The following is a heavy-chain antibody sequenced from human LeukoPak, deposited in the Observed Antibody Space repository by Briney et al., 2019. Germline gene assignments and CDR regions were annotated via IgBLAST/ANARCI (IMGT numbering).Heavy chain of an antibody. V-gene: IGHV4-59*08. Sequence: SETLSLTCTVSGGSISNKYWSWIRQPPGKGLEWIGYIYYSGSTNYNPSLKSRVTILVDTSKNQFSLNLSSVTAADTAMYYCARYPTFYYDSIVSPTDAFDIWGQGTMVTVSS. CDR2: IYYSGST. CDR1: GGSISNKY. J-gene: IGHJ3*02. CDR3: ARYPTFYYDSIVSPTDAFDI. D-gene: IGHD3-22*01.